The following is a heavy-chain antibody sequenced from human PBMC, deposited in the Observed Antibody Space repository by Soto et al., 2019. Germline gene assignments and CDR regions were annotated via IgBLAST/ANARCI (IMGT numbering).Heavy chain of an antibody. CDR2: MQANTGNT. CDR3: ARDIFGQGFIS. V-gene: IGHV1-8*01. CDR1: GNTFTNLD. J-gene: IGHJ4*02. D-gene: IGHD3-10*01. Sequence: QAQLVQSGAEVKKPGASVKVSCKASGNTFTNLDLNWVRQAPGQGLEWMGWMQANTGNTGHAQKFQGRVSMTRNTAISTAYTELSSLRAEDTAVYYYARDIFGQGFISWGQGTLVTVSS.